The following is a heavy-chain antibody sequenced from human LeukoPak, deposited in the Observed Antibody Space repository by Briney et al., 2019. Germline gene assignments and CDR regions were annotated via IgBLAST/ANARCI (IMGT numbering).Heavy chain of an antibody. V-gene: IGHV3-30-3*02. D-gene: IGHD6-25*01. CDR3: ASAGSKRHY. Sequence: QTGGSLRLSCAASGFTFSSYAMHWVRQAPGKGLEWVAVISYDGSNKYYADSVKGRFTISRDNSKNTLYLQMNSLRAEDTAVYYCASAGSKRHYWGQGTLVTVSS. CDR1: GFTFSSYA. CDR2: ISYDGSNK. J-gene: IGHJ4*02.